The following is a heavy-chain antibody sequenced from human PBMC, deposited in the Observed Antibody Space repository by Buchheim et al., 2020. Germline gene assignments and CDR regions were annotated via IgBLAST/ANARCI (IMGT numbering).Heavy chain of an antibody. CDR2: IYYSGST. J-gene: IGHJ5*02. CDR3: ARRDLWFGELLSGWFDP. CDR1: GGSISSGGYY. Sequence: QVQLQESGPGLVKPSQTLSLTCTVSGGSISSGGYYWSWIRQHPGKGLEWIGYIYYSGSTYYNPSLKRRVTITVDTSQNQFSLKLSSVTAADTAVYYCARRDLWFGELLSGWFDPWGQGTL. D-gene: IGHD3-10*01. V-gene: IGHV4-31*03.